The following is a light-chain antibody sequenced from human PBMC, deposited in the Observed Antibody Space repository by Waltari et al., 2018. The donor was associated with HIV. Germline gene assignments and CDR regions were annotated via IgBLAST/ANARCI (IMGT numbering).Light chain of an antibody. CDR1: ALPKQS. CDR3: QSADSTGSYPDV. Sequence: SYELTQPPSVSVSTGQPARITCPGDALPKQSAYWYQQKPGQAPLLVIYKDNERPSGIPERFSGSSSGTTVTLTISGVHTEDEADYYCQSADSTGSYPDVFGTGTKVTVL. V-gene: IGLV3-25*03. J-gene: IGLJ1*01. CDR2: KDN.